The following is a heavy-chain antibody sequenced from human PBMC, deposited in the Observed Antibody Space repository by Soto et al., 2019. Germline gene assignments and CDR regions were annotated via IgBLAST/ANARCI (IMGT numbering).Heavy chain of an antibody. CDR2: ISAYNGNT. CDR1: GYTFTSYC. V-gene: IGHV1-18*01. CDR3: ARVASVVVVAAQLAPFDY. J-gene: IGHJ4*02. Sequence: ASVEVSCKASGYTFTSYCISWVLQAPGQGLEWMGWISAYNGNTNYAQKLQGRVTMTTDTSTSTAYMELRSLRSDDTAVYYCARVASVVVVAAQLAPFDYWGQGTLVTVSS. D-gene: IGHD2-15*01.